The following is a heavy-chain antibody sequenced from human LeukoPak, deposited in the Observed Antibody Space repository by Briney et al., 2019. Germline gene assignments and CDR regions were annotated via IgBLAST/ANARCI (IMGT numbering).Heavy chain of an antibody. J-gene: IGHJ5*02. CDR2: INAVNGNT. CDR3: ARGLGPPNWFDP. V-gene: IGHV1-3*03. Sequence: GASVKVSYKASGYTFTSYAMHWVRQAPGQGLEWMGWINAVNGNTKYSQEFQGRVTITRDTSASTAYMELRSLRSEDMAVYYCARGLGPPNWFDPWGQGTLVTVSS. CDR1: GYTFTSYA. D-gene: IGHD7-27*01.